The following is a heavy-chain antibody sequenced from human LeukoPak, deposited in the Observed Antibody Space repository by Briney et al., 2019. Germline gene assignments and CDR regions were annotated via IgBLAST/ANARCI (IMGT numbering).Heavy chain of an antibody. Sequence: ASVKVSCKASGYTFTSYGISWVRQAPGQGLEWMGWISAYNGNTNYAQKLQGRVTMTTDTSTSTAYMELRSLKSDDTAVYYCARLTYCGGDCYDYFDYWGQGTLVTVSS. J-gene: IGHJ4*02. V-gene: IGHV1-18*01. CDR1: GYTFTSYG. D-gene: IGHD2-21*02. CDR3: ARLTYCGGDCYDYFDY. CDR2: ISAYNGNT.